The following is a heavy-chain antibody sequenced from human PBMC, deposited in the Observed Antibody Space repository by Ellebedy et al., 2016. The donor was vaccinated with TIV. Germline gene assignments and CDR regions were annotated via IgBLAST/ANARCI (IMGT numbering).Heavy chain of an antibody. V-gene: IGHV3-30*18. J-gene: IGHJ4*02. CDR1: GLTFRSFA. CDR2: ISDDGSNK. Sequence: GESLKISCAASGLTFRSFAIHWVRQAPGKGLEWVAVISDDGSNKYYIDSVKGRFTISRDNSKNTLYLQMNSLRAEDTAVYYCAKIRAQWEPLDYWGQGTLVTVSS. D-gene: IGHD1-26*01. CDR3: AKIRAQWEPLDY.